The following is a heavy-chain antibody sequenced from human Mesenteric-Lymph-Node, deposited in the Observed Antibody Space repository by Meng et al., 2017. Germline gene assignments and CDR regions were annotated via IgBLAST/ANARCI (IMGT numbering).Heavy chain of an antibody. V-gene: IGHV3-73*01. J-gene: IGHJ6*02. D-gene: IGHD3-22*01. CDR2: IRSKANSYAT. Sequence: GESLKISCAASGFTFSGFAMHWVRQASGKGLEWVGRIRSKANSYATAYAASVKGRFTISRDDSKNTAYLQMNSLKTEDTAVYYCTHSSEYYYYGMDVWGQGTTVTVSS. CDR3: THSSEYYYYGMDV. CDR1: GFTFSGFA.